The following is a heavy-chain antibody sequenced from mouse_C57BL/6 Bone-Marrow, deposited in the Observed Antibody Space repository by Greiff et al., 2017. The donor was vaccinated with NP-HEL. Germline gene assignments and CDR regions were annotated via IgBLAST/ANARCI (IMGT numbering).Heavy chain of an antibody. D-gene: IGHD1-1*01. CDR3: AKNYYGSSYRDAMDY. Sequence: EVMLVESGGDLVKPGGSLKLSCAASGFTFSSYGMSWVRQTPDKRLEWVATISSGGSYTYYPDSVKGRFTISRDNAKNTLYLQMSSLKSEDTAMYYCAKNYYGSSYRDAMDYWGQGTSVTVSS. J-gene: IGHJ4*01. V-gene: IGHV5-6*02. CDR1: GFTFSSYG. CDR2: ISSGGSYT.